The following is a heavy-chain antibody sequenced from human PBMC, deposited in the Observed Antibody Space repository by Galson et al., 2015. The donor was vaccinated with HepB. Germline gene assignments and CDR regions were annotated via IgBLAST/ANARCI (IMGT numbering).Heavy chain of an antibody. J-gene: IGHJ6*02. D-gene: IGHD3-9*01. CDR1: GFTFSSYG. V-gene: IGHV3-33*08. CDR3: ARDVGYYDILTGYHTEGVSGMDV. CDR2: IWYDGSNK. Sequence: SLRLSCAASGFTFSSYGMHWVRQAPGRGLEWVAVIWYDGSNKYYADSVKGRFTISRDNSKNTLYLQMNSLRAEDTAVYYCARDVGYYDILTGYHTEGVSGMDVWGQGTTVTVSS.